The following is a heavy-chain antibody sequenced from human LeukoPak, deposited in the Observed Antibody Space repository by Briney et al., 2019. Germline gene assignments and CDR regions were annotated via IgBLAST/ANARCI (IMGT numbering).Heavy chain of an antibody. Sequence: GGSLRLSCAASGFTFSSYAMSWVRQAPGKGLEWVSAISGSGGSTYYADSVKGRFTISRDNSKNTVYLQMNSLRAEDTAVYYCAKDFTVVVTAFVDYGGQGSLVTVS. CDR3: AKDFTVVVTAFVDY. CDR2: ISGSGGST. J-gene: IGHJ4*02. CDR1: GFTFSSYA. V-gene: IGHV3-23*01. D-gene: IGHD2-21*02.